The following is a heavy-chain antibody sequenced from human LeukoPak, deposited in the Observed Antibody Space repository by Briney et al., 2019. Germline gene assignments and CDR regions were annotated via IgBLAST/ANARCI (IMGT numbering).Heavy chain of an antibody. CDR3: AKVYGDYSLKYYYYYGMDV. Sequence: GGSLRLSCATSGFIFSRYAMSWVRQAPGKGLEWVSGISWNSGSIGYADSVKGRFTISRDNAKNSLYLQMNSLRAEDTALYYCAKVYGDYSLKYYYYYGMDVWGQGTTVTVSS. J-gene: IGHJ6*02. D-gene: IGHD4-17*01. CDR2: ISWNSGSI. V-gene: IGHV3-9*01. CDR1: GFIFSRYA.